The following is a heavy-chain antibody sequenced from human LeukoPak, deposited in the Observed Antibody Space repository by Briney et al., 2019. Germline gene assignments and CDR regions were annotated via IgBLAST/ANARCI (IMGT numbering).Heavy chain of an antibody. CDR3: ARDLGREVTDY. J-gene: IGHJ4*02. D-gene: IGHD2-21*02. V-gene: IGHV4-59*01. CDR2: IYYSGST. Sequence: SETLSLTCTVSGGSISSYYWSWIRQPPGKGLEWIGYIYYSGSTNYNPSLKSRVTISVDTSKNQFSLKLSSVTAADTAVYYCARDLGREVTDYWGLGTLVTVSS. CDR1: GGSISSYY.